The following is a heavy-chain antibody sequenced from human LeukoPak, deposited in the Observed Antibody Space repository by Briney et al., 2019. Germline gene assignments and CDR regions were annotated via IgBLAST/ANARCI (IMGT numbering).Heavy chain of an antibody. J-gene: IGHJ5*02. D-gene: IGHD1-26*01. V-gene: IGHV3-53*01. CDR3: ARDLGGSSEGKRFDP. CDR1: GFNVSNNY. Sequence: GGSLRLSCAASGFNVSNNYMNWVRQAPGEGLEWDSVIFSSGPTYYADSVKGRFTISRDNAKNLLYLQLNSLRPEDTTVYYCARDLGGSSEGKRFDPWGQGTLVTVSS. CDR2: IFSSGPT.